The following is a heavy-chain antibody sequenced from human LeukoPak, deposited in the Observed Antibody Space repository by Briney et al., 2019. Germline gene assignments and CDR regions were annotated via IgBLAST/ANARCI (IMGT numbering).Heavy chain of an antibody. Sequence: PGGSLRLSCAASGFTFSSYAMSWVRQAPGKGLEWVGRIKSNTNGGTTDYAAPVKGRFTISRDDSKNTLYLQMNSLKTEDTAVYYCSTAGLSWGQGTLVTVSS. V-gene: IGHV3-15*01. J-gene: IGHJ5*02. D-gene: IGHD2-2*01. CDR3: STAGLS. CDR1: GFTFSSYA. CDR2: IKSNTNGGTT.